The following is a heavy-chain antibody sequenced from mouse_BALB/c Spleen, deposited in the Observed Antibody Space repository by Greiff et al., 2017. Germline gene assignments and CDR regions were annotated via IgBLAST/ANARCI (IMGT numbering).Heavy chain of an antibody. V-gene: IGHV5-6*01. D-gene: IGHD2-4*01. CDR3: ARLDYDGGTWFAY. CDR1: GFTFSSYG. Sequence: EVKLVESGGDLVKPGGSLKLSCAASGFTFSSYGMSWVRQTPDKRLEWVATISSGGSYTYYPDSVKGRFTISRDNAKNALYLQMSSLKSEDTAMYYCARLDYDGGTWFAYWGQGTLVTVSA. CDR2: ISSGGSYT. J-gene: IGHJ3*01.